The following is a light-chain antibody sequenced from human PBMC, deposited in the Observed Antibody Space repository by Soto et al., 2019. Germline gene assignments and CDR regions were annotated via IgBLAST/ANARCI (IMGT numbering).Light chain of an antibody. Sequence: QSVLTRPPSASGSPEQSVTISCTGTSSDVGGHNCVSWYQQYPGKAPKVMIYEVSKRPSGVPDRFSGSKSGNTASLTVSGLQAEDEADYYCSSYAGSNNGVFGGGTKLTVL. J-gene: IGLJ3*02. CDR3: SSYAGSNNGV. V-gene: IGLV2-8*01. CDR1: SSDVGGHNC. CDR2: EVS.